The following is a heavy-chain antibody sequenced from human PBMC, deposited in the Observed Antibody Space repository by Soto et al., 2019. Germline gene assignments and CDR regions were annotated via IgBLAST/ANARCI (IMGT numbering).Heavy chain of an antibody. V-gene: IGHV4-31*03. D-gene: IGHD2-2*01. CDR2: IYYSGST. CDR1: GGSISSGGYY. Sequence: SETLSLTCTVSGGSISSGGYYWSWIRQHPGKGLEWIGYIYYSGSTHYNPSLKSRVTISVDTSKNQFSLKLSSVTAADTAVYYCARGRTSSPRPGDYWGQGTLVTVSS. CDR3: ARGRTSSPRPGDY. J-gene: IGHJ4*02.